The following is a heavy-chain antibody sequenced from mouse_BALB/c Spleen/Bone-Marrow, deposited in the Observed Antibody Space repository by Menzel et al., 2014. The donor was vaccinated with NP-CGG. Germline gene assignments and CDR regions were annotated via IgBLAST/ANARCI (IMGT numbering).Heavy chain of an antibody. V-gene: IGHV5-9-2*01. D-gene: IGHD2-4*01. CDR3: ARHAYYDQTEVSFVY. Sequence: EVKLVESGGGLVKSGGSLKLSCAASGFSFNSYGMSWVRQTPEKRLEWVATISGGGSYTFHPDSVKGRFTISRDNAKNNLYLQLSSLRSEDTALYYCARHAYYDQTEVSFVYWGQGTLVTVSA. CDR2: ISGGGSYT. J-gene: IGHJ3*01. CDR1: GFSFNSYG.